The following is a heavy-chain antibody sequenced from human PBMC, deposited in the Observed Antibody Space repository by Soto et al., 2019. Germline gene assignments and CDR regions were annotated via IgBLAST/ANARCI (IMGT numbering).Heavy chain of an antibody. Sequence: GGSLRLSCAAFGFSFKDLYMDWVRQAPGKGLEWVGRIKSEAHGGTIDYAAPVKGRFTISRDDSNNTLFLQINSLKTEDTAVYYCTTDGRSTVVTPFAYWGQGTLVTVSS. CDR2: IKSEAHGGTI. CDR3: TTDGRSTVVTPFAY. CDR1: GFSFKDLY. V-gene: IGHV3-15*07. J-gene: IGHJ4*02. D-gene: IGHD4-17*01.